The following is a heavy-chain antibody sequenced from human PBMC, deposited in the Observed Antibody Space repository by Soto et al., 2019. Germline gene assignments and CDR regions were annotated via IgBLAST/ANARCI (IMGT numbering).Heavy chain of an antibody. J-gene: IGHJ4*02. V-gene: IGHV3-23*01. D-gene: IGHD3-10*01. CDR3: AKGRGQNGKFDY. CDR1: GFTFSSYA. CDR2: ISHSGGTA. Sequence: ESGGGSVQPGGSLRLSCAASGFTFSSYAMHWVRRPPGKGLEWVSSISHSGGTAYYADSVKGRFSISRDSLVNTLYLQMNSLRAEDTAVYYCAKGRGQNGKFDYWGQGTVVTVSP.